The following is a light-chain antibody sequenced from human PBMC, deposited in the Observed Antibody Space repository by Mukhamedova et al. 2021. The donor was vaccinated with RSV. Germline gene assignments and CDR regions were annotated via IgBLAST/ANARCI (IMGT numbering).Light chain of an antibody. V-gene: IGKV3-11*01. CDR2: DAS. Sequence: APRFLIFDASKRATGVPARFSGSGSGTDFTLTISSLESEDLAVYFCQQRSNWPYTFGQGT. J-gene: IGKJ2*01. CDR3: QQRSNWPYT.